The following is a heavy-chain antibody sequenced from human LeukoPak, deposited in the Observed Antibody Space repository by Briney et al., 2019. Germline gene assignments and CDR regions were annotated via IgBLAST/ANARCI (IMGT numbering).Heavy chain of an antibody. CDR1: GFPFSDYS. CDR2: ISYDGSNK. J-gene: IGHJ3*02. D-gene: IGHD3-22*01. CDR3: ARVGVTMIVVDWAFDI. Sequence: GGSLRLSCAASGFPFSDYSMNWVRQAPGKGLEWVAVISYDGSNKYYADSVKGRFTISRDNSKNTLYLQMNSLRAEDTAVYYCARVGVTMIVVDWAFDIWGQGTKVTVSS. V-gene: IGHV3-30*03.